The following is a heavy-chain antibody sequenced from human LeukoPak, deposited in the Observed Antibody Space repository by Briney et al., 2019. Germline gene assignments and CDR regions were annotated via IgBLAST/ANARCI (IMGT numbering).Heavy chain of an antibody. CDR3: ARDRYGDGFALFDY. CDR2: ITPSAGT. V-gene: IGHV1-2*02. Sequence: ASVKVSCKASGYTFTSYAMHWLRQAPGQGLEWMGWITPSAGTSYPQKFQGRVAITRDTSITTAYMDLSRLTSYATAVYYCARDRYGDGFALFDYWGQGALVTVSS. D-gene: IGHD5-24*01. CDR1: GYTFTSYA. J-gene: IGHJ4*02.